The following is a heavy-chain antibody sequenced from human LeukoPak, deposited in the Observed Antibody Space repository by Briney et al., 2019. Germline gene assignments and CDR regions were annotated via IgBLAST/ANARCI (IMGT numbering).Heavy chain of an antibody. CDR1: GFTFDDYA. Sequence: GGSLRLSCAASGFTFDDYAMHWVWQAPGKGLEWVSGISWNSGSIGYADSVKGRFTISRDNAKNSLYLQMNSLRAEDTALYYCAALKMGGYWGQGTLVTVSS. V-gene: IGHV3-9*01. CDR3: AALKMGGY. J-gene: IGHJ4*02. CDR2: ISWNSGSI. D-gene: IGHD3-16*01.